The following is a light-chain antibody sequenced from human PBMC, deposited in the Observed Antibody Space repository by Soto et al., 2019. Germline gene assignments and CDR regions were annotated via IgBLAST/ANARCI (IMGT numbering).Light chain of an antibody. V-gene: IGLV2-14*01. J-gene: IGLJ1*01. CDR1: SSDVGGYNY. Sequence: HSVLTQPASVSGVPGQSLSISCTGTSSDVGGYNYVSWYQQHPGKAPKLMIYDVSNRPSGVSNRFSGSKSGNTASLTISGLQAEDEADYYCSSYTSSSTRIFGTGTKVTV. CDR2: DVS. CDR3: SSYTSSSTRI.